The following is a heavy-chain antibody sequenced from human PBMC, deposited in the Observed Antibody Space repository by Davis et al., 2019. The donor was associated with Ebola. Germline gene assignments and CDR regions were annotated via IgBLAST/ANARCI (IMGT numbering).Heavy chain of an antibody. D-gene: IGHD2-2*01. CDR3: ARYQGVTPTDY. Sequence: ASVKVSCKASGYTFTSYAMHWVRQAPGQRLEWMGWISAYNGNTNYAQKLQGRVTMTTDTSTSTAYMELRSLRSDDTAVYYCARYQGVTPTDYWGQGTLVTVSS. V-gene: IGHV1-18*01. CDR1: GYTFTSYA. CDR2: ISAYNGNT. J-gene: IGHJ4*02.